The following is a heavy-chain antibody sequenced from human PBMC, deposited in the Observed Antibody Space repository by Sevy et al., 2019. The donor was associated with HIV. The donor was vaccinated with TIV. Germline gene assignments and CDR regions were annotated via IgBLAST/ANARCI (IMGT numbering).Heavy chain of an antibody. CDR1: GFTFSSYA. CDR2: ISSNGGST. CDR3: VKDKVSTLRYFDWFDY. D-gene: IGHD3-9*01. Sequence: GGSLRLSCSASGFTFSSYAMHWVRQAPGKGLEYVSAISSNGGSTYYADSVKGRFTISRDNSKNTLYLQMSSLRAEDTAVYYCVKDKVSTLRYFDWFDYWGQGTLVTVSS. V-gene: IGHV3-64D*06. J-gene: IGHJ5*01.